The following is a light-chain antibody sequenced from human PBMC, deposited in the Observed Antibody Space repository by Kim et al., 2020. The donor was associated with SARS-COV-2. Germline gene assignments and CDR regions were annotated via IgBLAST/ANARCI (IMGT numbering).Light chain of an antibody. J-gene: IGKJ2*01. Sequence: SASLGDRVTIACRASQSISTYLNWYQQKPGKAPLLLIYGASSLQSGVPSRFSGSGSGTDFTLTITSLQPEDFATYFCQQSHSIPYTFAQGTKLEIK. CDR3: QQSHSIPYT. CDR1: QSISTY. V-gene: IGKV1-39*01. CDR2: GAS.